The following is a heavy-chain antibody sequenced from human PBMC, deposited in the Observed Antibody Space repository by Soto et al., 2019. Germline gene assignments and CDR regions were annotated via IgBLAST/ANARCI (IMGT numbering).Heavy chain of an antibody. J-gene: IGHJ4*02. V-gene: IGHV5-10-1*01. Sequence: GESLKISCKGSVYRFAGYWITWVLQNPGKGLEWMGRIDPIDSQTYYSPSFRGHVTISATKSITTVFLQWSSLRASDTAMYYCARQIYDSDTGPNFKYYFDSWGQGTPVTVSS. CDR3: ARQIYDSDTGPNFKYYFDS. CDR1: VYRFAGYW. D-gene: IGHD3-22*01. CDR2: IDPIDSQT.